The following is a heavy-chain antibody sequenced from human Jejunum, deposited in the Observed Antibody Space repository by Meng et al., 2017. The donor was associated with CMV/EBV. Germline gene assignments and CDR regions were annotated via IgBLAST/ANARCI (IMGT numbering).Heavy chain of an antibody. D-gene: IGHD3-10*01. CDR1: GFTFSSYN. J-gene: IGHJ4*02. V-gene: IGHV3-30*02. CDR2: IRNDGSEI. Sequence: GHLVDFGGCLVNPGGSLRLSCIGSGFTFSSYNMNWVRQAPGKGLEWVVFIRNDGSEIYYVDSVKGRFTISRDNSKNTVYLQMDSLRVEDTGIYYCVKDKGRTALDYWGQGSLVTVSS. CDR3: VKDKGRTALDY.